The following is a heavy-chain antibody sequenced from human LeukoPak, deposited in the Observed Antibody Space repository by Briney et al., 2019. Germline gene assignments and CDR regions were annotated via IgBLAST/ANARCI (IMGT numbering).Heavy chain of an antibody. CDR1: GGSISSYY. Sequence: PSETLSLTCTVPGGSISSYYWSWIRQPPGKGLEWIGYIYYSGSTNYNPSLKSRVTISVDTSKNQFSLKLSSVTAADTAVYYCAGSSTSWGDNWGQGTLVTVSS. D-gene: IGHD2-2*01. CDR3: AGSSTSWGDN. CDR2: IYYSGST. J-gene: IGHJ4*02. V-gene: IGHV4-59*01.